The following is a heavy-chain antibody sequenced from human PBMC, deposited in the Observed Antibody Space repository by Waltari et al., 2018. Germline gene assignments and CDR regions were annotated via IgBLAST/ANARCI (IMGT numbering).Heavy chain of an antibody. Sequence: EVQLVESGGGLVQPGRSLRLSCAASGLTFDDYAMHWVRQAPGKGLEWVSGISWNSGSIGYADSVKGRFTISRDNAKNSLYLQMNSLRAEDMALYYCAKESPGYYFDYWGQGTLVTVSS. CDR2: ISWNSGSI. CDR1: GLTFDDYA. CDR3: AKESPGYYFDY. J-gene: IGHJ4*02. V-gene: IGHV3-9*03.